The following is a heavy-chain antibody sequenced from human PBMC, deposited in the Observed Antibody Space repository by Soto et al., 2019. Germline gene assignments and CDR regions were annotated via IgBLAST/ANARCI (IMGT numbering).Heavy chain of an antibody. CDR3: ARRIPFGYGMDV. D-gene: IGHD2-21*01. CDR1: GFTFSDYY. J-gene: IGHJ6*02. Sequence: GGSLRLSCAASGFTFSDYYMSWIRQAPGKGLEYVSGITSNGGNTDYASSVKGRFTISRDNSKNTLYLQMGSLRAEDMAVYYCARRIPFGYGMDVWGQGTTVTVSS. CDR2: ITSNGGNT. V-gene: IGHV3-64*01.